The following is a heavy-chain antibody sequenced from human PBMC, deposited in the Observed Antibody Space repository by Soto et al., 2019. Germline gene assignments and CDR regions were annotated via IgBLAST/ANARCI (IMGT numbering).Heavy chain of an antibody. CDR1: GFTFTSSA. CDR3: AADRTYWGGDCYVD. J-gene: IGHJ4*02. CDR2: IVVGSANT. D-gene: IGHD2-21*02. Sequence: QMQLVQPGPEVKKPGTSVKVSCKASGFTFTSSAVQWVRQARGQRLVWIGWIVVGSANTNYAQKSQERVTITRDLPTSTADRELSSLGSEDTAVYYCAADRTYWGGDCYVDWGQGTLGTFSS. V-gene: IGHV1-58*01.